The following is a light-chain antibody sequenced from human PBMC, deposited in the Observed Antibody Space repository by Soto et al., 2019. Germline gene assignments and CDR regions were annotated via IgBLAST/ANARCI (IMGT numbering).Light chain of an antibody. CDR1: SSDVGAYNY. CDR3: NSYTSSNSYV. Sequence: QSALTQPASVSGSPGQSISISCTGDSSDVGAYNYVSWYQQHPGKAPELMIYDVSNRPSGVSSRFSGSKSGNTASLTISGLQAQDEADYFCNSYTSSNSYVFGNGPKVTVL. V-gene: IGLV2-14*03. CDR2: DVS. J-gene: IGLJ1*01.